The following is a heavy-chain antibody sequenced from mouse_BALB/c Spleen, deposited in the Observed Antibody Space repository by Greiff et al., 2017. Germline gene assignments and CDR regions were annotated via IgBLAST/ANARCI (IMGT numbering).Heavy chain of an antibody. D-gene: IGHD2-14*01. CDR2: ISYSGST. J-gene: IGHJ1*01. V-gene: IGHV3-2*02. CDR3: ARYYRYDWYFDV. Sequence: ESGPGLVKPSQSLSLTCTVTGYSITSDYAWNWIRQFPGNKLEWMGYISYSGSTSYNPSLKSRISITRDTSKNQFFLQLNSVTTEDTATYYCARYYRYDWYFDVWGAGTTVTVSS. CDR1: GYSITSDYA.